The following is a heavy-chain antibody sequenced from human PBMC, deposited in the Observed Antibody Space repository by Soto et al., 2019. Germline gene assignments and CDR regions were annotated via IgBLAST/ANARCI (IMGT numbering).Heavy chain of an antibody. D-gene: IGHD5-18*01. CDR1: GYTFTSYG. V-gene: IGHV1-18*01. CDR2: ISAYNGNT. CDR3: ARDQAMAQFDY. J-gene: IGHJ4*02. Sequence: QVQLVQSGAEVKKPGASVKVSCKASGYTFTSYGISWVRQAPGQGLEWMGWISAYNGNTKYAQNLQGRVTMTTDTATSTGYMELRSLGSDDTAVYYCARDQAMAQFDYWGQGTLVTVSS.